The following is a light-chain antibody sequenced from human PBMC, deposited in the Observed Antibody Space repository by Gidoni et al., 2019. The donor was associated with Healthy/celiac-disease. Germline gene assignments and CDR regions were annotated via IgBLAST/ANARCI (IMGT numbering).Light chain of an antibody. J-gene: IGKJ1*01. CDR1: QSISSY. V-gene: IGKV1-39*01. CDR2: AAS. Sequence: IQMTQSPSSLSASVGDRVTITCRASQSISSYVNWYQQKPGKAPKLLIYAASSLQSGVPSRFSGSGSGTDFTLTISSLQPEDFATYYCQQSYSTLRTFGQGTKVEIK. CDR3: QQSYSTLRT.